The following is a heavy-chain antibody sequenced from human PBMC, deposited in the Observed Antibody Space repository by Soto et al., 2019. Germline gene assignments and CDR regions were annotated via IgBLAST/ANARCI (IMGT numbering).Heavy chain of an antibody. CDR2: IYYTGLT. V-gene: IGHV4-31*03. Sequence: PSETLSLTCTVSGASISSGAYYWTWIRQHPGKGLEWIGYIYYTGLTYYNPSLKSRVAISLDTSKNQFSLTLNSVTAADTAVYYCARSGYSSSDFDFWGQGTLVTVSS. CDR3: ARSGYSSSDFDF. CDR1: GASISSGAYY. D-gene: IGHD6-13*01. J-gene: IGHJ4*02.